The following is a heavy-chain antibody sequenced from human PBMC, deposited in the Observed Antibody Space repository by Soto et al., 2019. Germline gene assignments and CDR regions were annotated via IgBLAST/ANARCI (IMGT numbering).Heavy chain of an antibody. V-gene: IGHV5-51*01. CDR1: GYSFTSYW. Sequence: GESLKISCKGSGYSFTSYWIGWVRQMPGKGLEWMGIIYPGDSDTRYSPSFQGQGTISADKSISTAYLQWSSLKASDTAMYYCAKASLDCSTSCFYNWFXPWGQGTLVTVSS. J-gene: IGHJ5*02. CDR3: AKASLDCSTSCFYNWFXP. D-gene: IGHD2-2*01. CDR2: IYPGDSDT.